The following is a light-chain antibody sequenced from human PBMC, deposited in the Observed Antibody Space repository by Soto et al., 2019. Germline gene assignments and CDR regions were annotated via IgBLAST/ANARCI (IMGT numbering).Light chain of an antibody. J-gene: IGLJ2*01. CDR1: SSDVGGYNF. CDR2: DVS. Sequence: QSALTQPASVSGSPGQSITISCTGTSSDVGGYNFVSWYQQHPGKAPKLVIYDVSNLPSGVSNRFSGSKSGNTASLTISVLQDEDEADYYCTSYTSTSTIVFGGGTKLTVL. V-gene: IGLV2-14*01. CDR3: TSYTSTSTIV.